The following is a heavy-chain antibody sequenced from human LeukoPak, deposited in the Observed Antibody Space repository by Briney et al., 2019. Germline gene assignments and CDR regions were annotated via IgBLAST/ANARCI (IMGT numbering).Heavy chain of an antibody. CDR1: GYTFTGYY. CDR3: ARADYDFWSGYYQFFGYYFDY. Sequence: GASVKVSCKASGYTFTGYYMHWVRQAPGQGLEWMGWINPNSGGTNYAQKFQGRVTMTRDTSISTAYMELSRLRSDDTAVYYCARADYDFWSGYYQFFGYYFDYWGQGTLVTVSS. CDR2: INPNSGGT. D-gene: IGHD3-3*01. V-gene: IGHV1-2*02. J-gene: IGHJ4*02.